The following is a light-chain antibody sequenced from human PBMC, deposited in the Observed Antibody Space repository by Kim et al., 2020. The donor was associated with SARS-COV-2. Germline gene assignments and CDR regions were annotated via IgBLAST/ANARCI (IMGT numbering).Light chain of an antibody. Sequence: EIVLTQSPATLSLSPGERATLSCRASQSVSSYLAWYRQKPGQVPRLLIYHVSNRATGIPARFSGSGSGTDFTLTISSLEPEDFAVYYCQQRRNWPLTFGGGTKVDIK. CDR1: QSVSSY. V-gene: IGKV3-11*01. CDR3: QQRRNWPLT. CDR2: HVS. J-gene: IGKJ4*01.